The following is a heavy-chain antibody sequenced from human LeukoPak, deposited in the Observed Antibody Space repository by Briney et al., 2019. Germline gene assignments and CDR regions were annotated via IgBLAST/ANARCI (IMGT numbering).Heavy chain of an antibody. Sequence: PGGSLRLSCAASGFTVSSNYMSWVRQAPGKGLEWVSVIYSGGSTYYADSVKGRFTISRDNSKNTLYLQMNSLGAEDTAVYYCATSLLPGAFDIWGQGTMVTVSS. J-gene: IGHJ3*02. CDR2: IYSGGST. CDR3: ATSLLPGAFDI. D-gene: IGHD3-22*01. CDR1: GFTVSSNY. V-gene: IGHV3-53*01.